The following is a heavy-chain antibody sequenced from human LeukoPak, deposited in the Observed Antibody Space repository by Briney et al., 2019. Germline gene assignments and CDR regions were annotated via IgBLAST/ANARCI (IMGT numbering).Heavy chain of an antibody. J-gene: IGHJ6*02. D-gene: IGHD3-3*01. CDR2: INHSGST. V-gene: IGHV4-34*01. CDR3: ARGPIFWSGYPYYYYGMDV. Sequence: SETLSLTCAVYGGSFSGYCWSWIRQPPGKGLEWIGEINHSGSTNYNPSLKSRVTILVDTSKNQLSLKLSSVTAADTAVYYCARGPIFWSGYPYYYYGMDVWGQGTTVTVSS. CDR1: GGSFSGYC.